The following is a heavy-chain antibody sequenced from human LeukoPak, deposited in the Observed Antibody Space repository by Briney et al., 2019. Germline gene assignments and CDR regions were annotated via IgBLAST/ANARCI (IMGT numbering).Heavy chain of an antibody. V-gene: IGHV4-31*03. Sequence: PSETLSLTCTVSGGSISSGGYFWSWIRQHPGKGLEWIGYIYYSGSTYYSPSLKSRVTISVDTPKNQFSLKLNSVTAADTAVYYCASLSGFYLDWGQGTLVTVSS. CDR1: GGSISSGGYF. CDR3: ASLSGFYLD. CDR2: IYYSGST. D-gene: IGHD3-22*01. J-gene: IGHJ4*02.